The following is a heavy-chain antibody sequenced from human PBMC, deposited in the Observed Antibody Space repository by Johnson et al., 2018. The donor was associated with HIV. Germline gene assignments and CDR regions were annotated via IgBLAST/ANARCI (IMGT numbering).Heavy chain of an antibody. V-gene: IGHV3-20*04. CDR2: INWNGGST. J-gene: IGHJ3*02. CDR1: GFTFDDYG. D-gene: IGHD5-18*01. Sequence: VQLVESGGGVVRPGGSLRLSCAASGFTFDDYGMSWVRQAPGKVLAWVSGINWNGGSTGYADSVQGRFTISRDNAKNSLYLQMNSLRAGDTAWYYCARAGYSYGLGAFDSWGQGTMVTVSS. CDR3: ARAGYSYGLGAFDS.